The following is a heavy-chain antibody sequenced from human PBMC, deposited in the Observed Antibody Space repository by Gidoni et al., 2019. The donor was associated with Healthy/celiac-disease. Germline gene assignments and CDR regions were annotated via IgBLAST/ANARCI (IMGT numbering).Heavy chain of an antibody. CDR1: GRSISSYY. CDR3: AREGVTKTAPDY. CDR2: IYYSGST. V-gene: IGHV4-59*01. D-gene: IGHD3-3*01. Sequence: QVQLQESGPGLVKSSETLSLTCTVSGRSISSYYWSWIRQPPGKGLEWSGYIYYSGSTNYNPSLKSRVTISVDTSKNQFSLKLSSVTAADTAVYYCAREGVTKTAPDYWGQGTLVTVSS. J-gene: IGHJ4*02.